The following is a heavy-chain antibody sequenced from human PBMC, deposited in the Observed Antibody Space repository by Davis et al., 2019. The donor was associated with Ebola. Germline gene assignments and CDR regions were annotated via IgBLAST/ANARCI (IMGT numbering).Heavy chain of an antibody. J-gene: IGHJ4*02. CDR2: INPNSGGT. CDR1: GYTFTGYY. V-gene: IGHV1-2*02. D-gene: IGHD6-19*01. CDR3: ARGYSSGWYGFDY. Sequence: AASAKVSCKASGYTFTGYYMHWVRQAPGQGLEWMGWINPNSGGTNYAQKFQGRVTMTRDTSISTAYMELSRLRSDDTAVYYCARGYSSGWYGFDYWGQGTLVTVSS.